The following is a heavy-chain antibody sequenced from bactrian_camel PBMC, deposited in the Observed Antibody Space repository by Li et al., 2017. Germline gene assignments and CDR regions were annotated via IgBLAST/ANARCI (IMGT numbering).Heavy chain of an antibody. Sequence: HVQLVESGGGLVQPGGSLRLSCEASGFIFSRYAMGWVRQAPGKGLEWVSDINAYDVTYYADSVKGRFTISRDNAKNTIFLQMRNLSPEDTAVYYCYDDHGMGWGQGTQVTVS. D-gene: IGHD3*01. J-gene: IGHJ4*01. CDR3: YDDHGMG. V-gene: IGHV3S9*01. CDR2: INAYDVT. CDR1: GFIFSRYA.